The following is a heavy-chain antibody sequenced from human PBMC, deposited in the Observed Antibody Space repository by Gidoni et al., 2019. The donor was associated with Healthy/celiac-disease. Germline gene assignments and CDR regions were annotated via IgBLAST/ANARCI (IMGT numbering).Heavy chain of an antibody. V-gene: IGHV3-23*01. Sequence: EVQLLESGGGLVQPGGSLRLSCAASGFTFSSYAMSWVRQAPGKGLEWVSAISGSGGSTYYADSVKGRFTISRDNSKNTLYLQMNSLRAEDTAVYYCAKSGSFGVVLSYLFDYWGQGTLVTVSS. J-gene: IGHJ4*02. D-gene: IGHD3-3*01. CDR3: AKSGSFGVVLSYLFDY. CDR2: ISGSGGST. CDR1: GFTFSSYA.